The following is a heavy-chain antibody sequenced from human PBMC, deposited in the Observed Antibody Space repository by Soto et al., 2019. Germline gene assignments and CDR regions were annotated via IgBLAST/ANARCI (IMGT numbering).Heavy chain of an antibody. J-gene: IGHJ4*02. CDR2: ISGSGGST. D-gene: IGHD2-8*01. CDR3: AKDPCTNGVCYNYFDY. V-gene: IGHV3-23*01. Sequence: GGSXRLSCAASGFTFXXXXXSWVRQAPVKGLEWVSAISGSGGSTYYADSVKGRFTISRDNSKNTLYLQMNSRRAEDTAVYYCAKDPCTNGVCYNYFDYWGQGTLVTVS. CDR1: GFTFXXXX.